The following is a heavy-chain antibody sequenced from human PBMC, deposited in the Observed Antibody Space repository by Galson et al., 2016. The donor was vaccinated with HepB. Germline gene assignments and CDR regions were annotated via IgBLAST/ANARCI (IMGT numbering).Heavy chain of an antibody. CDR3: VRRYCSGGSCRFPFDS. CDR1: EFIFRSYW. CDR2: INSDGSST. V-gene: IGHV3-74*01. J-gene: IGHJ4*02. Sequence: SLRLSCAASEFIFRSYWMHWVRQAPGKGLVWVSGINSDGSSTNYADSVKGRFTISRDNAKNTLYLQMKSLRVEDTAVYYCVRRYCSGGSCRFPFDSWGQGALVTVSS. D-gene: IGHD2-15*01.